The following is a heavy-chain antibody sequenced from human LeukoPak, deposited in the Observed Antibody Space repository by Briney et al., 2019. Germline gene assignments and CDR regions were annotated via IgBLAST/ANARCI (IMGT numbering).Heavy chain of an antibody. D-gene: IGHD3-3*01. J-gene: IGHJ4*02. V-gene: IGHV3-21*01. CDR2: ISSSSSYI. CDR1: GFTFSIFG. Sequence: PGGSLRLSCAASGFTFSIFGLNWVRQAPGKGLEWVSSISSSSSYIYYADSVKGRFTISRDNAKNSLYLQMNSLRADDTAVYYCARDRDYDFWSGYVTQFDYWGQGTLVTVSS. CDR3: ARDRDYDFWSGYVTQFDY.